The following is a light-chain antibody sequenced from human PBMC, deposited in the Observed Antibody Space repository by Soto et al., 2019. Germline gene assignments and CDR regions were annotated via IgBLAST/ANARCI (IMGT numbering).Light chain of an antibody. J-gene: IGKJ1*01. CDR1: QSVSSS. CDR2: GAS. CDR3: QQYNNWPPWT. Sequence: EIVMTQSPATLSVSPGERATLSCRASQSVSSSLAWYQQKPGQSPRLLIHGASTRAPGIPARFSGSGSGTEFTLTISGLQSEDFAVYYCQQYNNWPPWTFGQGTKVEIK. V-gene: IGKV3-15*01.